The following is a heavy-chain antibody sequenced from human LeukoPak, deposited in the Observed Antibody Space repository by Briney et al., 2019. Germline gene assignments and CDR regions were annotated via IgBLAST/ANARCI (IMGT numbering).Heavy chain of an antibody. V-gene: IGHV1-2*06. CDR1: GYTLTELS. CDR2: INPHTGGT. D-gene: IGHD6-19*01. J-gene: IGHJ5*02. CDR3: ARAKGAVDHNWFDP. Sequence: ASVKVSCKVSGYTLTELSMHWVRQAPGQGLEWMGRINPHTGGTNSAQKFQGRVTMTRDTSISTAYMELSRLRFDDTAVYYCARAKGAVDHNWFDPWGQGTLVTVSS.